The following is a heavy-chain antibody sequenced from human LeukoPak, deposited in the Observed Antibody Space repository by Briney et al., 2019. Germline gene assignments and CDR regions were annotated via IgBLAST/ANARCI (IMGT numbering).Heavy chain of an antibody. J-gene: IGHJ4*02. CDR3: ARVDSSGWNKV. Sequence: ASVKVSCKASGYTFTSYGISWVRQAPGQGLEWMGWISAYNGNTDYAQKLQGRVPMTTDTSTSTAYMELRSLRSDDTAVYYCARVDSSGWNKVWGQGTLVTVSS. V-gene: IGHV1-18*01. CDR1: GYTFTSYG. CDR2: ISAYNGNT. D-gene: IGHD6-19*01.